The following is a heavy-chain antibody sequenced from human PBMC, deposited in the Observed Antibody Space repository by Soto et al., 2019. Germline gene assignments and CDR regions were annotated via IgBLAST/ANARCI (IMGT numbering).Heavy chain of an antibody. CDR2: IISYTGNT. J-gene: IGHJ6*02. V-gene: IGHV1-18*01. CDR3: AAGLVAAAGTRYYYRLAV. D-gene: IGHD6-13*01. CDR1: GYTFASYG. Sequence: GASVKVSCKASGYTFASYGFSWVRQAPGQGLEWLGWIISYTGNTNYAQKFQERVTITRDMSTSTAYMELSSLRSEDTAVYYCAAGLVAAAGTRYYYRLAVSTQRTTDTVSS.